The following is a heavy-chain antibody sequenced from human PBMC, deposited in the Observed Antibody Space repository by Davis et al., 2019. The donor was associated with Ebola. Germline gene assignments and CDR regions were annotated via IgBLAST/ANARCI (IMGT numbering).Heavy chain of an antibody. CDR2: ILPGDSDT. D-gene: IGHD1-26*01. J-gene: IGHJ4*02. V-gene: IGHV5-51*01. Sequence: GESLKISCKSSGYSLTNCWIGWVRQPPGQGLEWMGAILPGDSDTRYSPSFQGQVTISADKSITTAYLHWNSLKASDTAMYYCARQGAPYSAPANWGQGTLVTVSS. CDR1: GYSLTNCW. CDR3: ARQGAPYSAPAN.